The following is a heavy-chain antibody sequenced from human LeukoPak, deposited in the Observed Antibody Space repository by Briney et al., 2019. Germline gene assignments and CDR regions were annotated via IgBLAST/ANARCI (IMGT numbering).Heavy chain of an antibody. CDR1: GYTFSSYY. V-gene: IGHV1-46*01. J-gene: IGHJ5*02. Sequence: GASVKVSCKASGYTFSSYYMHWVRQAPGQGLEWMGIINPSGGSTTYAQKFQGRVTMTRDMSTSTVYMELSSLRSEDTAVYYCARDQVGGTPSGLFDPWGQGTLVTVSS. D-gene: IGHD1-26*01. CDR2: INPSGGST. CDR3: ARDQVGGTPSGLFDP.